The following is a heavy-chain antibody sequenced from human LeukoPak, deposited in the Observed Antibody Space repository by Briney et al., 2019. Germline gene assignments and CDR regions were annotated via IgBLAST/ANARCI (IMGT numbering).Heavy chain of an antibody. CDR2: ITGSGGST. V-gene: IGHV3-23*01. J-gene: IGHJ3*02. CDR3: AKGAYTPLVISFDI. D-gene: IGHD5-18*01. Sequence: GGSLRLSCPASGFTFSSFAMSWVRQAPGKGLEWVSDITGSGGSTYYADSVKGRFTISRDNSKSTLYLQMNSLRAEDTAVYYCAKGAYTPLVISFDIWGQGTMVTVSS. CDR1: GFTFSSFA.